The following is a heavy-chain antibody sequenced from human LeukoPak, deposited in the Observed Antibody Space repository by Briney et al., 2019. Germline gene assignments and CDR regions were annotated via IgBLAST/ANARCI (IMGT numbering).Heavy chain of an antibody. CDR1: GGTFTRSA. V-gene: IGHV1-3*01. D-gene: IGHD5-12*01. J-gene: IGHJ4*02. CDR3: ARGGYSGYDYANYFDY. Sequence: ASVKLSCTASGGTFTRSAISCARQAPGQGPEWMGWINAGNANTKYSQKFQGRVTITRDTSVSTAYMELSSLRSEDTAVYSCARGGYSGYDYANYFDYWGQGTLVTVSS. CDR2: INAGNANT.